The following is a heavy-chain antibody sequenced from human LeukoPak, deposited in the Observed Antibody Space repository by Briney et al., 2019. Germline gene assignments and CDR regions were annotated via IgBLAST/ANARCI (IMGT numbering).Heavy chain of an antibody. CDR2: IYTSGST. V-gene: IGHV4-61*02. CDR1: GDSISSGSYY. J-gene: IGHJ4*02. CDR3: ARGSRWLQPTYYFDY. Sequence: PSQTLSLTCTVSGDSISSGSYYWSWIQQPAGKGLEWIGRIYTSGSTNYNPSLKSRVTMSVDTSKNQFSLKLSSVTAADTAVYYCARGSRWLQPTYYFDYWGQGTLVTVSS. D-gene: IGHD5-24*01.